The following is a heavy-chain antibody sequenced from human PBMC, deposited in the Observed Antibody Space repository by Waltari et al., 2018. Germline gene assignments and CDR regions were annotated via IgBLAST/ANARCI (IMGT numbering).Heavy chain of an antibody. D-gene: IGHD7-27*01. CDR3: ARDTPGDGIDY. J-gene: IGHJ4*02. CDR1: GFSFSDYW. V-gene: IGHV3-74*01. Sequence: DVQLVESGGGIGQPGGSLRLSCVASGFSFSDYWMHWVRQDPEKGLVWVANVNQDGTHTTYADSVKGRFTVSRDNAKNTVYLQMNSLRADDTAVYFCARDTPGDGIDYWGQGTLVTVSS. CDR2: VNQDGTHT.